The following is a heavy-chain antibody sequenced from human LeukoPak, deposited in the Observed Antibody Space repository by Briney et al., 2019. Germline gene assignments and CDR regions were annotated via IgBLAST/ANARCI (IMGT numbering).Heavy chain of an antibody. D-gene: IGHD3-10*01. V-gene: IGHV3-74*01. CDR3: ARDRSPVTMVRGVIPRGDAFDI. J-gene: IGHJ3*02. CDR2: INSDGSST. CDR1: RFTFSTYW. Sequence: PGGSLRLSCAASRFTFSTYWMHWVRQAPGKGLVWVSRINSDGSSTDYADSVKGRFTISRDNAKNSLYLQMNSLRAEDTAVYYCARDRSPVTMVRGVIPRGDAFDIWGQGTMVTVSS.